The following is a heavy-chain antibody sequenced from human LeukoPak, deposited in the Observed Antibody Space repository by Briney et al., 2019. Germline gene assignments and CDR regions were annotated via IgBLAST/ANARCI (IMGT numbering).Heavy chain of an antibody. J-gene: IGHJ5*02. Sequence: PSETLSLTCTVSGGSISSYYWRWIRQPPGKGLVWIGYIYYSGTTNYNPSLKSRVTISVDTSKNQFSLKLSSVTAADTAVYYCARDSSGLNWFDPWGQGTLVTVSS. CDR1: GGSISSYY. CDR2: IYYSGTT. V-gene: IGHV4-59*01. D-gene: IGHD6-19*01. CDR3: ARDSSGLNWFDP.